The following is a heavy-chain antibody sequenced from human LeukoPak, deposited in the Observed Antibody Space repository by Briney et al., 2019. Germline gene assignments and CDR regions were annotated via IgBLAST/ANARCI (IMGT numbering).Heavy chain of an antibody. CDR1: GYSFTSYW. CDR3: ARRDPSDAFDI. J-gene: IGHJ3*02. V-gene: IGHV5-51*01. CDR2: IYPGDSDA. Sequence: GESLKISCKGSGYSFTSYWIGWVRQSPGRGLEWMGIIYPGDSDARYSPSFQGQVTISVDKSINNASLQWSSLKTSDTAMYYCARRDPSDAFDIWGQGTMVTVSS.